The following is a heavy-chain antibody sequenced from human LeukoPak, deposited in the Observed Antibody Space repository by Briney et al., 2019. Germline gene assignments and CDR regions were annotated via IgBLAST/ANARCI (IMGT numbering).Heavy chain of an antibody. J-gene: IGHJ3*02. V-gene: IGHV4-59*01. Sequence: SETLSLTCSVSGGSISGYYWSWIRQPPGKGLEWIGYIFYSGSTNYNPSLKSRVTISLDTSKTQFSPRVISVTAADTALYYCARQLISTPPPGAFDIWGQGTMVTVSS. D-gene: IGHD6-6*01. CDR1: GGSISGYY. CDR2: IFYSGST. CDR3: ARQLISTPPPGAFDI.